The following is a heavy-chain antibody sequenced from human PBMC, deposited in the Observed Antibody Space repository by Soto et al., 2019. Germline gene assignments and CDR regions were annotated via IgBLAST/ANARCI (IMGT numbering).Heavy chain of an antibody. CDR3: AERIGKT. V-gene: IGHV1-46*01. D-gene: IGHD1-26*01. CDR2: INPSDDYT. CDR1: GYTFTSHH. J-gene: IGHJ5*02. Sequence: ASVKVSCKASGYTFTSHHMHWVRQAPGQGLEWMGIINPSDDYTNYAQKFQGRVTISVDTSKNQFSLKLSSATAADTAVYYCAERIGKTWGQGTLVTVSS.